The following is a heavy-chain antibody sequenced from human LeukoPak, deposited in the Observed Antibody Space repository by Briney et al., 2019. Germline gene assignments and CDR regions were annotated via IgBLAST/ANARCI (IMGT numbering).Heavy chain of an antibody. Sequence: ASVKVSCKASGYTFTSYGISWVRQAPGQGLEWMGWISAYNGNTNYAQKLQGRVTMTTDTSTSTAYMELRSLRSDDTAVYYCARDFYDILTDDHYYYYGMDVWGQGTTVTVSS. D-gene: IGHD3-9*01. CDR1: GYTFTSYG. CDR3: ARDFYDILTDDHYYYYGMDV. J-gene: IGHJ6*02. V-gene: IGHV1-18*01. CDR2: ISAYNGNT.